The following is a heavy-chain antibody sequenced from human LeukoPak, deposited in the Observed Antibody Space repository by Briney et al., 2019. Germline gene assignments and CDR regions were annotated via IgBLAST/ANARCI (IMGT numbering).Heavy chain of an antibody. CDR1: GCTFSSYA. CDR2: ISGSGGST. J-gene: IGHJ3*02. V-gene: IGHV3-23*01. Sequence: GGSLRLSCAASGCTFSSYAMSWIRQPPGKGLEWVSDISGSGGSTYYADSVKGRFTISIDKSKNTLYMQMSSLRAEDTAVYYCAKILGGGGRDAFDIWGQGTMVTVSS. CDR3: AKILGGGGRDAFDI. D-gene: IGHD2-15*01.